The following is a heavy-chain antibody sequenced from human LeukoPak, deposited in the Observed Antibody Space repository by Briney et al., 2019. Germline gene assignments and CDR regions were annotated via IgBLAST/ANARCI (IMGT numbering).Heavy chain of an antibody. V-gene: IGHV4-59*01. J-gene: IGHJ6*03. CDR3: AREGSDYYGSGSYYRSYYYYMDV. D-gene: IGHD3-10*01. CDR2: IYYSGST. Sequence: SETLSLTCTVSGGSISSYYWSWIRQPPGKGLEWIGNIYYSGSTNYNPSLKSRVTISVDTSKNQFSLKLSSVTAADTAVYYCAREGSDYYGSGSYYRSYYYYMDVWGKGTTVTISS. CDR1: GGSISSYY.